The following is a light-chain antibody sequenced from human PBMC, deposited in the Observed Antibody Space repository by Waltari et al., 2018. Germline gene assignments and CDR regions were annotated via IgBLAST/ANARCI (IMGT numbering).Light chain of an antibody. CDR1: ELPRKY. J-gene: IGLJ1*01. CDR3: YSSDSTGLRV. Sequence: SYELTQTPSVSVSPGQTATIPCSGHELPRKYAYWFQQKSGQAPRLVIYEDTKRPSGIPERFSGSSSGTVATLTITGAQVDDEADYYCYSSDSTGLRVFGGGTTVVVL. CDR2: EDT. V-gene: IGLV3-10*01.